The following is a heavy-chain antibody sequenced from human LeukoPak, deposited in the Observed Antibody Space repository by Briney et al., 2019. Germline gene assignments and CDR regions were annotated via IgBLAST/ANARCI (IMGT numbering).Heavy chain of an antibody. Sequence: GGSLRLSCEASGFTFSSYAIHWVRQASVKGLEWVAVISYDGNNQFYADAVKGRFIISRENSKNTLYLEMNSLRPEDTAVYFCARGGYYDFSTGYYQTQYYRGMDVWGQGTTVTVSS. CDR2: ISYDGNNQ. CDR3: ARGGYYDFSTGYYQTQYYRGMDV. CDR1: GFTFSSYA. V-gene: IGHV3-30*04. J-gene: IGHJ6*02. D-gene: IGHD3-3*01.